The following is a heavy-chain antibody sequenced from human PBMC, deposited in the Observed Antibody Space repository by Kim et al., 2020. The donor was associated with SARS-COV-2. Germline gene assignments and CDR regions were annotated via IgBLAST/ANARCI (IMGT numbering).Heavy chain of an antibody. CDR3: ARDPYYYYDSSGYRNYQNYYYYYGMDV. D-gene: IGHD3-22*01. V-gene: IGHV4-61*02. CDR1: GGSISSGSYY. Sequence: SETLSLTCTVSGGSISSGSYYWSWIRQPAGKGLEWIGRIYTSGSTNYNPSLKSRVTISVDTSKNQFSLKLSSVTAADTAVYYCARDPYYYYDSSGYRNYQNYYYYYGMDVWGQGTTVTVSS. J-gene: IGHJ6*02. CDR2: IYTSGST.